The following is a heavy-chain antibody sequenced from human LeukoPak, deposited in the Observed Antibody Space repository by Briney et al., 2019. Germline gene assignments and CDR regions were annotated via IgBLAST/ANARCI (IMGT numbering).Heavy chain of an antibody. J-gene: IGHJ4*02. Sequence: GGSLRLSCAASGFTFSSYAMSWVRQAPGKGLEWVSAISGSGGSTYYADSVKGRFTISRDNSKNTLYLQMNSLRAEDTAVYYCVRSFGSGWYFFDYWGQGTLVTVSS. CDR3: VRSFGSGWYFFDY. CDR1: GFTFSSYA. D-gene: IGHD6-19*01. CDR2: ISGSGGST. V-gene: IGHV3-23*01.